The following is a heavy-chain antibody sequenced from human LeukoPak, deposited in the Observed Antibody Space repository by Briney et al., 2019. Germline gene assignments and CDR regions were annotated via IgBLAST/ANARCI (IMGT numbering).Heavy chain of an antibody. CDR3: ARHLGDYYDSSGYSIVSYYGMDV. V-gene: IGHV4-59*08. D-gene: IGHD3-22*01. Sequence: KSSETPSLTCTVSGGSISSYYWSWIRQPPGKGLEWIGYIYYSGSTNYNPSLKSRVTISVDTSKNQFSLKLSSVTAADTAVYYCARHLGDYYDSSGYSIVSYYGMDVWGQGTTATVSS. CDR1: GGSISSYY. J-gene: IGHJ6*02. CDR2: IYYSGST.